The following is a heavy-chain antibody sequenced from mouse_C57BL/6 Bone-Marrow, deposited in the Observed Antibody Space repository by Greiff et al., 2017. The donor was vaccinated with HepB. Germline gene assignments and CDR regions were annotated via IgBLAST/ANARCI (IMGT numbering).Heavy chain of an antibody. CDR2: IYPRSGNT. CDR3: ARRSYGSSYWFAY. CDR1: GYTFTSYG. J-gene: IGHJ3*01. Sequence: QVQLQQSGAELARPGASVKLSCKASGYTFTSYGISWVKQRTGQGLEWIGEIYPRSGNTYYNEKFKGKATLTADKSSSTAYMELRSLTSEDSAVYFCARRSYGSSYWFAYWGQGTLVTVSA. D-gene: IGHD1-1*01. V-gene: IGHV1-81*01.